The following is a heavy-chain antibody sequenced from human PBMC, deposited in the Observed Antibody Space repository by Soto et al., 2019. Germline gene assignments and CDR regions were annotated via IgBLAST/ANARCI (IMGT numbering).Heavy chain of an antibody. V-gene: IGHV4-30-4*01. CDR2: IYYSGTT. CDR3: ARRYGYSFDY. CDR1: GDSISSGDYY. D-gene: IGHD1-1*01. J-gene: IGHJ4*02. Sequence: PSETLSLTCTVSGDSISSGDYYWSWIRQPPGKGLEWIGYIYYSGTTYYNPSLRSRVIISVDTSKNQFSLKLSSVTAADTAVYYCARRYGYSFDYWGQGTLVTVSS.